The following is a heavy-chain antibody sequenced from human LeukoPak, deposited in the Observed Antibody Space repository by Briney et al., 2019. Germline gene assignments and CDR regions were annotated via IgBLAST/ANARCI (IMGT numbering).Heavy chain of an antibody. CDR1: GGSFSGYY. Sequence: PSETLSLTCAVYGGSFSGYYWSWIRQPPGKGLGWIGEINHSGSTNYNPSLKSRVTISVDTSKNQFSLKLSSVTAADTAVYYCARGLARPARSGYSYGYWGASDAFDIWGQGTMVTVSS. J-gene: IGHJ3*02. V-gene: IGHV4-34*01. CDR2: INHSGST. D-gene: IGHD5-18*01. CDR3: ARGLARPARSGYSYGYWGASDAFDI.